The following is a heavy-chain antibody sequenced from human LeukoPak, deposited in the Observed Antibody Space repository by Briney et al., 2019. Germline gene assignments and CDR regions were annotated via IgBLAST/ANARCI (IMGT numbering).Heavy chain of an antibody. J-gene: IGHJ4*02. CDR2: ISAYNGNT. D-gene: IGHD1-26*01. CDR1: GYTFTSYG. Sequence: ASVKVSCKASGYTFTSYGISWVRQAPGRGLEWMGWISAYNGNTNYAQKLQGRVTMTTDTSTSTAYMGLSSLRSEDTAVYYCARDESRYRVGATPAFDYWGQGTLVTVSS. V-gene: IGHV1-18*01. CDR3: ARDESRYRVGATPAFDY.